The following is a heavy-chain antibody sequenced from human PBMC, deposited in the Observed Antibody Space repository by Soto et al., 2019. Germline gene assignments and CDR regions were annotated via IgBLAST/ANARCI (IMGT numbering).Heavy chain of an antibody. V-gene: IGHV3-13*01. J-gene: IGHJ6*02. CDR1: GFTFSSYD. Sequence: PGGSLRLSCAASGFTFSSYDMHWVRQATGKGLEWVSAIGTAGDTYYPGSVKGRFTISRENAKNSLYLQMNSLRAEDTAVYYCARDGIYYGMDVWGQGTTVTVSS. CDR2: IGTAGDT. D-gene: IGHD1-26*01. CDR3: ARDGIYYGMDV.